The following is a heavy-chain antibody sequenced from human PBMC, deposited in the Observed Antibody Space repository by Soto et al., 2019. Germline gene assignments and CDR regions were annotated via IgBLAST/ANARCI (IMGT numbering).Heavy chain of an antibody. CDR2: IIPILGIA. V-gene: IGHV1-69*02. CDR3: VKIAVAGSGYFDY. D-gene: IGHD6-19*01. CDR1: GGTFSSYT. Sequence: QVQLVQSGAEVKKPGSSVKVSCKASGGTFSSYTISWVRQAPGQGLEWMGRIIPILGIANYAQKFQGRVTIDADKSTSSAYKEQSRLRSADAAVFYYVKIAVAGSGYFDYWGQGTLVTVSS. J-gene: IGHJ4*02.